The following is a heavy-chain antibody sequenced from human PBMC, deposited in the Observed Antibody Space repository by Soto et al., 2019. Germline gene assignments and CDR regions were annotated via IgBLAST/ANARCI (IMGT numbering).Heavy chain of an antibody. J-gene: IGHJ6*03. CDR1: GDSIIDDY. Sequence: PSETLSLTCTVSGDSIIDDYWTWIRQPPGKALEWIGYVYYSGSTSYNPSFKSRVTISVDTSKTQFSLKLSSVTAADTAVYYCAGVRTTLDFYYSYIDDWGRGSTVTVXS. CDR2: VYYSGST. D-gene: IGHD2-2*01. V-gene: IGHV4-59*08. CDR3: AGVRTTLDFYYSYIDD.